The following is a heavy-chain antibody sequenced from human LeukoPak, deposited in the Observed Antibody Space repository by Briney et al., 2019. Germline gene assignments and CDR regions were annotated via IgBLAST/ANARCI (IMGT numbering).Heavy chain of an antibody. Sequence: SGGSLRLSCAASGFSFSANWMTWVRQAPGKGLEWVATIKPDGSEKYYVESVKGRFTISRDNARNSLYFQTNSLRVEDTAVYYCAREFGGGGHWGQGTLVTVSS. CDR2: IKPDGSEK. J-gene: IGHJ4*02. D-gene: IGHD2-15*01. CDR3: AREFGGGGH. V-gene: IGHV3-7*05. CDR1: GFSFSANW.